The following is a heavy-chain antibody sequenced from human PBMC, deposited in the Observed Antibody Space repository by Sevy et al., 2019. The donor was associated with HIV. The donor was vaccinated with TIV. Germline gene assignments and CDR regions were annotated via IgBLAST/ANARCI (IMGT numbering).Heavy chain of an antibody. CDR2: IRSNTDGGTT. J-gene: IGHJ4*02. CDR3: ITVRECDDYKGGFDS. D-gene: IGHD4-4*01. CDR1: GFTFTNAW. V-gene: IGHV3-15*01. Sequence: GGSLRLSCSASGFTFTNAWMGWVRQAPGKGLEWVARIRSNTDGGTTDYAGPLKGRFTMSREDSKNTLYLQMNILKSADTAVYYCITVRECDDYKGGFDSWGQGTLVTVSS.